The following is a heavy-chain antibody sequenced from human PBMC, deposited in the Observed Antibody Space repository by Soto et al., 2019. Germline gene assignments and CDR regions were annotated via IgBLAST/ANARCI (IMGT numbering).Heavy chain of an antibody. D-gene: IGHD3-10*02. Sequence: QLQLQESGPGLVKPSETLSLTCTVSGGSVSSSNCYWGWIRQPPGKGLEWIGSIYYSGSTYYNPSLKRAVTISVDASKNRFALNLSSVNPSDTAVYYFASRACTAPEDVLAPCSVVSHAFNIWVQGTMVAVPS. V-gene: IGHV4-39*01. CDR3: ASRACTAPEDVLAPCSVVSHAFNI. J-gene: IGHJ3*02. CDR2: IYYSGST. CDR1: GGSVSSSNCY.